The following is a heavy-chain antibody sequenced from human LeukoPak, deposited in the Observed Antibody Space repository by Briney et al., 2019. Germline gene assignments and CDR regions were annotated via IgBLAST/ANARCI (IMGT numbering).Heavy chain of an antibody. J-gene: IGHJ4*02. CDR2: IYYSGNT. D-gene: IGHD3-22*01. Sequence: SETLSLTCSVSGGSISSSSYYWGWIRQPPGEGLEWIGSIYYSGNTYYNSSLKSRVTISVDTSKNQFYLNLTSVTAADTAVYYCARGSITTIPYYFDYWGQGTLVTVSS. CDR3: ARGSITTIPYYFDY. V-gene: IGHV4-39*01. CDR1: GGSISSSSYY.